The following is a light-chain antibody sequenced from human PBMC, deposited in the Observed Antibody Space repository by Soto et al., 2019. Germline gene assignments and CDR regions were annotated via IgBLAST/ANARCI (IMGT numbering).Light chain of an antibody. V-gene: IGLV2-14*02. CDR1: SSDVGNYNR. J-gene: IGLJ2*01. Sequence: QSALTQPASVSGSPGQSITISCTGGSSDVGNYNRVSWYRQHPGKAPQLMIYEVSKRPSGVPDRFSGSRSGNTASLTVSGLQAEDEADYYCSSFAGSPVVFGGGTKLTVL. CDR2: EVS. CDR3: SSFAGSPVV.